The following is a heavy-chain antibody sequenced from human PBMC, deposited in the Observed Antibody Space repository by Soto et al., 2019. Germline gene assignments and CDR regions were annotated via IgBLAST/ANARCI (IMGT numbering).Heavy chain of an antibody. D-gene: IGHD5-12*01. CDR3: ARGNHRWLQLWYFDL. J-gene: IGHJ2*01. Sequence: QVQLVQPGAEVKKPGSSVKVSCKASGGTFSNYPISWVRQAPGQGLEWMGGLITIFGTANYAQKFQGRVTLTADESTSTAYMELSSLRSEDTAVYYCARGNHRWLQLWYFDLWGRGTLVTVSS. V-gene: IGHV1-69*12. CDR1: GGTFSNYP. CDR2: LITIFGTA.